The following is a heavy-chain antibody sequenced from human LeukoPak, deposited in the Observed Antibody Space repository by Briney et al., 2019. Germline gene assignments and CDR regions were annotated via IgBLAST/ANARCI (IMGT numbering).Heavy chain of an antibody. CDR1: GFLFSSCV. CDR3: ARDRDWLLYDY. V-gene: IGHV3-33*01. Sequence: SGGSLRLSCAGSGFLFSSCVMHWVRQAPGKGLEWVAAISHDETYKYYADSLRGRVTISRDNSKNTLYLQMHSLRADDTAIYYCARDRDWLLYDYWGQGTLVTVSS. CDR2: ISHDETYK. J-gene: IGHJ4*02. D-gene: IGHD3-9*01.